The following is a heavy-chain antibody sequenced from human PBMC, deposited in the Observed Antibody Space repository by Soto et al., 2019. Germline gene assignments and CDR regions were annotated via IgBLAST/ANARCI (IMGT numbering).Heavy chain of an antibody. CDR3: ARQGFGALHGIVDV. V-gene: IGHV4-59*08. J-gene: IGHJ6*02. D-gene: IGHD3-10*01. Sequence: QVLLQESGPGLVKPSETLSLSCTVSGGSISSYHWSWIRQTPGKGLEWIGYVHYSCGSNYNPSLKSRVAISLDTSKRQFSLKLTAVTATDAAVYYCARQGFGALHGIVDVWRQGTTVTVSS. CDR2: VHYSCGS. CDR1: GGSISSYH.